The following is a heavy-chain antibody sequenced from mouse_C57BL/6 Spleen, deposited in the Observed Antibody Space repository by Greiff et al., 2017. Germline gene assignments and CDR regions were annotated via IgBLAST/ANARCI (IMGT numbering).Heavy chain of an antibody. J-gene: IGHJ3*01. D-gene: IGHD2-3*01. CDR3: TGGDGYPSWCAY. V-gene: IGHV1-15*01. Sequence: QVQLQQSGAELVRPGASVTLSCKASGYTFTDYEMHWVKQTPVHGLEWIGAIDPETGGTAYNQKFKGKAILTADKSSSTAYMELRSLTSEDSAVYYCTGGDGYPSWCAYWGQGTLVTVSA. CDR2: IDPETGGT. CDR1: GYTFTDYE.